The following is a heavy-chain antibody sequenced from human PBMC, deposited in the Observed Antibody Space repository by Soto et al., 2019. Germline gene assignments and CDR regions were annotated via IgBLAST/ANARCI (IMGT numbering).Heavy chain of an antibody. D-gene: IGHD6-13*01. CDR2: IWYDGSNK. V-gene: IGHV3-33*01. CDR1: GFTFSSYG. CDR3: ARGGASSSWFLLGRPHWFDP. J-gene: IGHJ5*02. Sequence: QVQLVESGGGVVQPGRSLRLSCAASGFTFSSYGMHWVRQAPGKGLEWVAVIWYDGSNKYYADSVKGRFTISRDNSKNTLYLQMNSLRAEDTDVCYWARGGASSSWFLLGRPHWFDPWGQGTLVTVSS.